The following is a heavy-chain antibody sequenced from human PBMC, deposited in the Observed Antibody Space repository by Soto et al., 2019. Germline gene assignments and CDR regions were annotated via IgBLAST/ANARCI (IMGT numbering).Heavy chain of an antibody. V-gene: IGHV5-51*01. CDR3: AIHVGCSGGSCYIDY. J-gene: IGHJ4*02. CDR1: GYSFTSYW. CDR2: IYPGDSDT. Sequence: PGESLKISCKGSGYSFTSYWIGWVRQMPGKGLEWMGIIYPGDSDTRYRPSSQGQVTISADKSISTAYLQWSSLKASDTAMYYCAIHVGCSGGSCYIDYWGQGTLVTVSS. D-gene: IGHD2-15*01.